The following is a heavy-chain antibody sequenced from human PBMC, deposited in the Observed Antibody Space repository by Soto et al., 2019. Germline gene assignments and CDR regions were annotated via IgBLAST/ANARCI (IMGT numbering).Heavy chain of an antibody. D-gene: IGHD4-17*01. V-gene: IGHV1-8*01. CDR1: GYTFTSYD. CDR3: ARGMKYGDYSRWFDP. CDR2: MNPNSGNT. Sequence: QVQLVQSGAEVKKPGASVKVSCKASGYTFTSYDINWVRQATGQGFEYLGWMNPNSGNTGYVKKFQGRVTMTRDTSMSTAYMEPSSLRSEDTAVYYCARGMKYGDYSRWFDPWGPGTLVTVSS. J-gene: IGHJ5*02.